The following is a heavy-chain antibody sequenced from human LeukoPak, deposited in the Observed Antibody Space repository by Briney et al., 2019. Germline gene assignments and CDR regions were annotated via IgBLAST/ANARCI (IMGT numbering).Heavy chain of an antibody. Sequence: GGSLRLSCAASGFTFSDYYMSWIRQAPGKGLEWVSYISSSGSTIYYADSVKGRFTISRDNAKNSLYLQMNSLRAEDTTVYYCARDGSIAVAGTLNYYYMDVWGKGTAVTVSS. J-gene: IGHJ6*03. CDR2: ISSSGSTI. V-gene: IGHV3-11*04. CDR1: GFTFSDYY. CDR3: ARDGSIAVAGTLNYYYMDV. D-gene: IGHD6-19*01.